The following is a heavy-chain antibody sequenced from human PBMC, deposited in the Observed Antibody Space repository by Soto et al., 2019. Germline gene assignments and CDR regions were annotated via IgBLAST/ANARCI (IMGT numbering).Heavy chain of an antibody. V-gene: IGHV3-7*05. CDR1: GFTFSDYW. CDR3: ARGGETLYLSTDH. J-gene: IGHJ4*02. CDR2: IKQDGSEK. D-gene: IGHD3-16*01. Sequence: GGSLRLSCAASGFTFSDYWMRWVRQAPGKGLEWVANIKQDGSEKDYVNSVKGRFTISRDNARNSLYLQMNSLRAEDTAVYYCARGGETLYLSTDHGGQGPLVTVSS.